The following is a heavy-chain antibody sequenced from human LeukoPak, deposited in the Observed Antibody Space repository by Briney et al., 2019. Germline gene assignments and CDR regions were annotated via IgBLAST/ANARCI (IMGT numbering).Heavy chain of an antibody. CDR3: ARDLGPLRYFDWLLRTESAFDI. Sequence: ASVKVSCKASGYTFTSYAMNWVRQAPGQGLEWMGWINTNTGNPTYAQGFTGRFVFSLDTSVSTAYLQISSLKAEDTAVYYCARDLGPLRYFDWLLRTESAFDIWGQGTMVTVSS. CDR1: GYTFTSYA. V-gene: IGHV7-4-1*02. CDR2: INTNTGNP. D-gene: IGHD3-9*01. J-gene: IGHJ3*02.